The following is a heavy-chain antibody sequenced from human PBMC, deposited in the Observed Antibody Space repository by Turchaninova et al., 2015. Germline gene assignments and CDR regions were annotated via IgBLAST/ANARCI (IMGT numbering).Heavy chain of an antibody. V-gene: IGHV2-70*04. CDR2: IDGDDGK. D-gene: IGHD6-13*01. CDR3: ARTAAAGQGYFQH. CDR1: GFSLSTSEMR. J-gene: IGHJ1*01. Sequence: FSGFSLSTSEMRVSWIRQSPGKALEWLARIDGDDGKFYSTSLKTRLTISKDTSKNQVVLIMTNMDPVDTATYYCARTAAAGQGYFQHWGQGTLVTVSS.